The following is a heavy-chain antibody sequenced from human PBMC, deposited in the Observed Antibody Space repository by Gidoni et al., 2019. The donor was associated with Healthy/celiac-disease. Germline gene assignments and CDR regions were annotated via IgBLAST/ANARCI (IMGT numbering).Heavy chain of an antibody. J-gene: IGHJ4*02. D-gene: IGHD4-17*01. CDR2: ISSSSGYM. CDR3: ASSPNDYGGYKN. V-gene: IGHV3-21*01. CDR1: GFTFSSYS. Sequence: EVQLVESGGGRVKPGGSLRLSCAASGFTFSSYSMNWVRQAPGKGLEWVSSISSSSGYMYSADSLKGRFTISRDNAKNSLYLQMNSLRAEDTAVYYCASSPNDYGGYKNWGQGTLVTVSS.